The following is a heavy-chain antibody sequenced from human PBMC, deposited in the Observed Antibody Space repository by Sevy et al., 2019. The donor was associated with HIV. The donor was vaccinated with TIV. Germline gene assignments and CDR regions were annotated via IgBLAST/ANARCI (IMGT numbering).Heavy chain of an antibody. D-gene: IGHD3-22*01. J-gene: IGHJ4*02. Sequence: GGSLRLSCAASGFTFSSYAMHWVRQAPGKGLEWVAVISSDGSNKCYADSVKGRFTISRDNSKNTLYLQMNSLRAEDTAVYYCARGRGPLYYDSSGSLAYYLDYWGQGTLVTVSS. V-gene: IGHV3-30-3*01. CDR2: ISSDGSNK. CDR3: ARGRGPLYYDSSGSLAYYLDY. CDR1: GFTFSSYA.